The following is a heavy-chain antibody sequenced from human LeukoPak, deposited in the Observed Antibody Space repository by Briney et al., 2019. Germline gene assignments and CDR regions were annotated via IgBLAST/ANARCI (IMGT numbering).Heavy chain of an antibody. J-gene: IGHJ4*02. V-gene: IGHV4-31*03. CDR2: IYYSGST. D-gene: IGHD6-13*01. Sequence: PSETLSLTCTVSGGSISSGGYYWSWSRQHPGKGLEWIGYIYYSGSTYYNPSLKSRVTISVDTSKNQFSLKLSSVTAADTAVYYCARGEAAAGTRIPPYFDYWGQGTLVTVSS. CDR1: GGSISSGGYY. CDR3: ARGEAAAGTRIPPYFDY.